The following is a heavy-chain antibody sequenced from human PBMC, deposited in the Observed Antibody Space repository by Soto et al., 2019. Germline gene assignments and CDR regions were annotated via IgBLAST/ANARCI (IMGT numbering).Heavy chain of an antibody. CDR3: TTGFEY. Sequence: GGSLRLSCAASGFTFTNYWMHWVRQVPGKGQVWVSRIDAVGTGTSYSDSVRGRFPISRDNDENTLYLQMNSLRAEDTAVYYCTTGFEYWGQGT. CDR1: GFTFTNYW. J-gene: IGHJ4*02. CDR2: IDAVGTGT. V-gene: IGHV3-74*01.